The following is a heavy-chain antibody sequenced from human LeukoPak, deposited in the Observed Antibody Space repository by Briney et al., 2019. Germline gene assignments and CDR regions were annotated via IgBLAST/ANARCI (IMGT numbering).Heavy chain of an antibody. CDR3: AGTVAVSRYWFDP. CDR1: GGSISSGGYY. J-gene: IGHJ5*02. CDR2: IYYSGST. Sequence: SETLSLTCTVSGGSISSGGYYLSWIRQHLGKGLEWIGYIYYSGSTSYNPSLKSRVTISLDTSKNRITLNLSSVTAADTAVYYCAGTVAVSRYWFDPWGQGTLVTVSS. D-gene: IGHD6-19*01. V-gene: IGHV4-31*03.